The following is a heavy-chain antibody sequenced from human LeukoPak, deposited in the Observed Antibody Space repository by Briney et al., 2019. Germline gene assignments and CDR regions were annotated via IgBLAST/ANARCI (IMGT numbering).Heavy chain of an antibody. CDR1: EFTFSRYG. CDR3: ARREVVVAATIYYYYYYMDV. J-gene: IGHJ6*03. D-gene: IGHD2-15*01. Sequence: GGSLRLSCAASEFTFSRYGMNWVRQAPGKGLEWVAVISYDGSNKYYADSVKGRFTISRDNAKNSLYLQMNSLRAEDTAVYYCARREVVVAATIYYYYYYMDVWGKGTTVTVSS. CDR2: ISYDGSNK. V-gene: IGHV3-30*03.